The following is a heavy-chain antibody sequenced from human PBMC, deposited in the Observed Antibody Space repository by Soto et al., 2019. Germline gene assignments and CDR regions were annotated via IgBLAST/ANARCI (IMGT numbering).Heavy chain of an antibody. CDR3: VRDRRLVVAGIRYYGMDV. J-gene: IGHJ6*02. CDR1: AGFINSDNYY. D-gene: IGHD6-19*01. CDR2: IYHSGTT. V-gene: IGHV4-31*03. Sequence: QVHLQESGPGLVKPSQTLSLTCTVSAGFINSDNYYWTWIRQHPGEVLEWIGYIYHSGTTYYNPSLKSRLTISLDTSKNQFSLNLRSVTAADTAVYYCVRDRRLVVAGIRYYGMDVWGQGTTVTVSS.